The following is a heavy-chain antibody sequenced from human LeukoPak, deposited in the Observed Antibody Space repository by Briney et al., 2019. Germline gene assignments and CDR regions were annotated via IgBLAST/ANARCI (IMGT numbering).Heavy chain of an antibody. CDR3: ARGTSWSCDAFDI. Sequence: PGGSLRLSCAASGFTFGGYCMSWVRQAPGKGLEWVSAISSSGTYIYYADSLKGRFTISRDNAKNSLYLQMNSLRAEDTAVYYCARGTSWSCDAFDIWGQGTLISVSS. D-gene: IGHD6-13*01. J-gene: IGHJ3*02. CDR1: GFTFGGYC. V-gene: IGHV3-21*01. CDR2: ISSSGTYI.